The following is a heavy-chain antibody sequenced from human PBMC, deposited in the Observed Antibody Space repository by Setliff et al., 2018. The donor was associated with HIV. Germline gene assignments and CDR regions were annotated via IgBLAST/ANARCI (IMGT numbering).Heavy chain of an antibody. Sequence: ASVKVSCKASGYSFTSHGLHWVRQAPGQGLEWVGWISPYNGITNYAQNLQGRVTIITDTSTSTAYMELRSLTSDDTAVYFCARGMGYVGYDWGLPWAPFDSWGQGTLVTVS. CDR3: ARGMGYVGYDWGLPWAPFDS. J-gene: IGHJ4*02. CDR2: ISPYNGIT. CDR1: GYSFTSHG. D-gene: IGHD5-12*01. V-gene: IGHV1-18*01.